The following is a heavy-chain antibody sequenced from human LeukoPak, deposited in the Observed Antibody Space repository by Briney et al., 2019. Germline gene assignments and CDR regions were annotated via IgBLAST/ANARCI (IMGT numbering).Heavy chain of an antibody. Sequence: SVTVSCKASGGTFSSYAISWVRQAPGQGLEWMGGIIPIFGTANYAQKFQGRVTITADESTSTAYMELSSLRSEDTAVYYCASVSEMATDGYFQHWGQGTLVTVSS. D-gene: IGHD5-24*01. V-gene: IGHV1-69*13. CDR1: GGTFSSYA. J-gene: IGHJ1*01. CDR2: IIPIFGTA. CDR3: ASVSEMATDGYFQH.